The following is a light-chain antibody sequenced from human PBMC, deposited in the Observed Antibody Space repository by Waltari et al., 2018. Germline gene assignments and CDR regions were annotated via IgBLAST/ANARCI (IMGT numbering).Light chain of an antibody. CDR2: DAS. V-gene: IGKV1-5*01. CDR3: QQYNSFWT. Sequence: DIQMTQSPSTLSASVGDRVTITCRASQSINNWLAWFQQKPWKAPKLLIYDASSLESGVPSRFSGSGSGTEFTLTISSLQPDDFATYYCQQYNSFWTFGQGTKVEIK. J-gene: IGKJ1*01. CDR1: QSINNW.